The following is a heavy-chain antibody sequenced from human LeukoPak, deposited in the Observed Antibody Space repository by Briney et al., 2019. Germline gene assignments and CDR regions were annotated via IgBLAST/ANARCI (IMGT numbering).Heavy chain of an antibody. Sequence: ASVRVSCKASGGTFSSYAISWVRQAPGQGLEWMGGIIPIFGTANYAQKFQGRVTITADESTSTAYMELSSLRSEDTAVYYCARDSSSGLGFDPWGQGTLVTVSS. D-gene: IGHD3-10*01. CDR2: IIPIFGTA. CDR1: GGTFSSYA. J-gene: IGHJ5*02. V-gene: IGHV1-69*01. CDR3: ARDSSSGLGFDP.